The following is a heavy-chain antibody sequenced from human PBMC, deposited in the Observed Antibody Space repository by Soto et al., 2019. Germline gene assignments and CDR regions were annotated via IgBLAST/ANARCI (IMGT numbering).Heavy chain of an antibody. Sequence: LRLSCAASGFTFSNYSMSWVRQAPGKGLEWVSGMNSGGRTYYADSVKGRFTISRDTSKNTLYLQMNSLRADDTAVFYCAKALQYTSSTEYFYYGMDVWGQGTTVTVSS. J-gene: IGHJ6*02. CDR1: GFTFSNYS. CDR3: AKALQYTSSTEYFYYGMDV. D-gene: IGHD6-6*01. V-gene: IGHV3-23*01. CDR2: MNSGGRT.